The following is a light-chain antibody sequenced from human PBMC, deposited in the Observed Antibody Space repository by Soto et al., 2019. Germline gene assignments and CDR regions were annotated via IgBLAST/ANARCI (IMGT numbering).Light chain of an antibody. CDR1: QSVSSSY. Sequence: EIVLTQSPGTLSLSPGERATLSCRASQSVSSSYLAWYQQKPGQAPRFLIYGTSSRATGIPDRFSGSGSGTDFTLTISRLEPEDFAVYYCQQYGSSGTFGQGTKVDI. J-gene: IGKJ1*01. CDR2: GTS. CDR3: QQYGSSGT. V-gene: IGKV3-20*01.